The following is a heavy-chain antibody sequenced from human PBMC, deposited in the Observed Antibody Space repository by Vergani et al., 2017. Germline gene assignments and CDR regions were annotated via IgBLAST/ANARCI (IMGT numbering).Heavy chain of an antibody. D-gene: IGHD3-22*01. CDR2: ISYDGSNK. CDR3: ARDRYYYDSSGDLDY. Sequence: QVQLVESGGGLVKPGGSLRLSCAASGFTFSSYAMHWVRQAPGKGLEWVAVISYDGSNKYYADSVKGRFTISRDNSKKTLYLQMNSLRAEDTAVYYCARDRYYYDSSGDLDYWGQGTLVTVSS. V-gene: IGHV3-30-3*01. CDR1: GFTFSSYA. J-gene: IGHJ4*02.